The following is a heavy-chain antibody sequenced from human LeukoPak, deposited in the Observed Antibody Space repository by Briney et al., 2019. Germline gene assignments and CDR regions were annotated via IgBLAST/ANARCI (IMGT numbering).Heavy chain of an antibody. J-gene: IGHJ3*02. CDR2: IGGSGGST. D-gene: IGHD5/OR15-5a*01. CDR3: ASTGPALYAPGAFDI. Sequence: GGSLRLSCAASGFTFSSYAMSWVRQAPGKGLEWVSAIGGSGGSTYYADSVKGRFTISRDNSKNTLYLQMNSLRAEDTAVYYCASTGPALYAPGAFDIWGQGTMVTVPS. CDR1: GFTFSSYA. V-gene: IGHV3-23*01.